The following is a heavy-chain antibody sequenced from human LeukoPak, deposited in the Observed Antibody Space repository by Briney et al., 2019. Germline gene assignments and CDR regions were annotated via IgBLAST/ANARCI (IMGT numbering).Heavy chain of an antibody. J-gene: IGHJ4*02. Sequence: GGSLRLSCAASGFTFSSYSMNWVRQAPGKGLEWVSSISSSSSYIYYADSVKGRFTISRDNAKNSLYLQMNSLRAEDTAVYYCAKLGATAALFDYWGQGALVTVSS. CDR2: ISSSSSYI. D-gene: IGHD5-12*01. CDR3: AKLGATAALFDY. CDR1: GFTFSSYS. V-gene: IGHV3-21*01.